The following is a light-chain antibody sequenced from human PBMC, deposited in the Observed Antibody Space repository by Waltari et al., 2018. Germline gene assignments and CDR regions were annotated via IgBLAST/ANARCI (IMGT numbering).Light chain of an antibody. CDR3: QQCYTYPYT. J-gene: IGKJ2*01. CDR1: QSVLSSSNNKNY. V-gene: IGKV4-1*01. Sequence: DIVMTQSPDSLAVSLGERATINCKSSQSVLSSSNNKNYLGWDQQKPGQPPKLLITWASTRESEVPDRFSGSGSGTDFTLTISRLQAEDVAVYYCQQCYTYPYTFGQGTKLEIK. CDR2: WAS.